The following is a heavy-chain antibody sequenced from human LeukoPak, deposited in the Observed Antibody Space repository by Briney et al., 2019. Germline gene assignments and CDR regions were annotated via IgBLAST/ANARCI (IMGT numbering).Heavy chain of an antibody. CDR3: ARENGIAAAGSNFDY. D-gene: IGHD6-13*01. V-gene: IGHV3-53*01. CDR2: IYSGGST. Sequence: GGSLRLSCAASGFTVSSNYMSWVRQAPGKGLEWVSVIYSGGSTYYADSVKGRFTISRDNSKNTLYLQMNSLRAEDTAVYYCARENGIAAAGSNFDYWGQGTLVTVSS. J-gene: IGHJ4*02. CDR1: GFTVSSNY.